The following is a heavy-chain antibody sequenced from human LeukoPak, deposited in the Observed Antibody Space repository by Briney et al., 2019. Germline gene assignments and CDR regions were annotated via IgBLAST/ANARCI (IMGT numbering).Heavy chain of an antibody. CDR3: ARHYPQRSALRHAFDI. J-gene: IGHJ3*02. D-gene: IGHD2-8*01. Sequence: SETLSLTCTVSGGSISSYYWSWIRQPPGKGLEWIGYIYYSGSTNYNPSLKSRVTISVDTSKNQFSLKLSSVTAADTAVYYCARHYPQRSALRHAFDIWGQGTMATVSS. CDR1: GGSISSYY. V-gene: IGHV4-59*08. CDR2: IYYSGST.